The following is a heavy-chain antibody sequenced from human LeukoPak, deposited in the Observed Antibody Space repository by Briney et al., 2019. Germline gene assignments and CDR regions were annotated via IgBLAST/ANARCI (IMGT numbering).Heavy chain of an antibody. V-gene: IGHV3-15*01. J-gene: IGHJ4*02. CDR3: TTDRGLASRPLFDL. CDR1: GLSFGDAW. CDR2: IRSTTDGGTT. D-gene: IGHD6-6*01. Sequence: GGSLRLSCVASGLSFGDAWMSWVRQVPGKGLERVGHIRSTTDGGTTHYAAPVKGRFTMSRDGSRNTVYLQMNNLKTEDTAVYYCTTDRGLASRPLFDLWGQGTMVTVSS.